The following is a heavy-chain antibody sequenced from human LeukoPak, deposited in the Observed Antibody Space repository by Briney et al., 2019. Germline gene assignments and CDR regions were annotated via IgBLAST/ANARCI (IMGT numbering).Heavy chain of an antibody. CDR1: GYTFTSYG. CDR2: ISAYNGNT. D-gene: IGHD2-2*01. V-gene: IGHV1-18*01. CDR3: ARDWVYCSSTSCHWYYFDY. J-gene: IGHJ4*02. Sequence: ASVKVSCKASGYTFTSYGISWVRQAPGQGLEWMGWISAYNGNTNYAQKLQGRVTMTTDTSTSTAYMELRSLRSDDTAVYYCARDWVYCSSTSCHWYYFDYWGQGTLVTVSS.